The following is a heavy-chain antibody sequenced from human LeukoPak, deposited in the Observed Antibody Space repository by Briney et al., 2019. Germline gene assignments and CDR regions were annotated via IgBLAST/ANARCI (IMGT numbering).Heavy chain of an antibody. CDR3: ARDRSGYGDYSNFDY. D-gene: IGHD4-17*01. V-gene: IGHV3-21*01. CDR2: ISSSSSYI. J-gene: IGHJ4*02. CDR1: GFTFSSYS. Sequence: GGSLRLSCAASGFTFSSYSMNWVRQAPGKGLEWVSSISSSSSYIYYADSVKGRFTISRDNAKNSLYLQMNSLRAEDTAVYYCARDRSGYGDYSNFDYWGQGTLVTVSS.